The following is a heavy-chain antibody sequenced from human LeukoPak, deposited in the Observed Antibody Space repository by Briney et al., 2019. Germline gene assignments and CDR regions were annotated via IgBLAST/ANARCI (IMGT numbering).Heavy chain of an antibody. J-gene: IGHJ6*02. CDR1: GFTFSSYA. Sequence: GGSLRLSCAASGFTFSSYAMHWVRQAPGKGLEWVAVISYDGSNKYYADSVKGRFTISRDNSKNTLYLQMNSLRAEDTAVYYCAGDRSPPSVVPAANPSLTLLRYYYYGMDVWGQGTTVTVSS. D-gene: IGHD2-2*01. CDR3: AGDRSPPSVVPAANPSLTLLRYYYYGMDV. CDR2: ISYDGSNK. V-gene: IGHV3-30-3*01.